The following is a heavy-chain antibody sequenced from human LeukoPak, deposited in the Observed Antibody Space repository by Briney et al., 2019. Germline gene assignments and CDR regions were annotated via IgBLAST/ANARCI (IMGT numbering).Heavy chain of an antibody. J-gene: IGHJ5*02. CDR3: ARGYYYDSSWFDP. CDR1: GFTFSDCY. CDR2: ISSSGSTI. D-gene: IGHD3-22*01. Sequence: PWGSLRLSCAASGFTFSDCYMSWIRQAPGKGLEWVSYISSSGSTIYYADSVKGRFTISRDNAKNSLYLQMNSLRAEDTAVYYCARGYYYDSSWFDPWGQGTLVTVSS. V-gene: IGHV3-11*01.